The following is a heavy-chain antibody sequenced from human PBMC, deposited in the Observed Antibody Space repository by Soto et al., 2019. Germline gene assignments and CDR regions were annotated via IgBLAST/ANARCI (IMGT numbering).Heavy chain of an antibody. Sequence: PSETLSLTCAVSGGSISSSNWWSCVRQPPGKGLEWIEEIYHSWRTNYNQSPKSRVTISVDKSKNQFSLKLSSVTAADTAVYYCASFSRSSAGSSDWFDHWGQGTLVTVSS. CDR3: ASFSRSSAGSSDWFDH. CDR2: IYHSWRT. V-gene: IGHV4-4*02. D-gene: IGHD6-6*01. J-gene: IGHJ5*02. CDR1: GGSISSSNW.